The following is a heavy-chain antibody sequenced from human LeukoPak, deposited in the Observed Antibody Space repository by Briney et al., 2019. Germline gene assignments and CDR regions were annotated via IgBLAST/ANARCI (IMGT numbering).Heavy chain of an antibody. CDR2: IIPILNIA. Sequence: ASVKVSCKASGYTFTSYGISWVRQAPGQGLEWMGRIIPILNIANYARNFQGRVTITADKSTNTAYMELSSLKSEDTAMYYCAREGYSAYDAGPEDLLTSSNWGQGTLVTVSS. CDR1: GYTFTSYG. D-gene: IGHD5-12*01. V-gene: IGHV1-69*04. CDR3: AREGYSAYDAGPEDLLTSSN. J-gene: IGHJ4*02.